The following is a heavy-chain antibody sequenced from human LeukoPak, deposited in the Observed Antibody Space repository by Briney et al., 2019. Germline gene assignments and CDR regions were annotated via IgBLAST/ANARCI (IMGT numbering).Heavy chain of an antibody. J-gene: IGHJ4*02. CDR1: GFTFSDAW. CDR3: TTALVAISLAGFLDH. V-gene: IGHV3-15*01. Sequence: GGSLRLSCAASGFTFSDAWVSWVRQAPGKGLEWVGRIKSKTDGGTTDYAVPVKGRFTISRDDSKNTLYLQMNSLKIVDTAVYYCTTALVAISLAGFLDHWGQGTLVTVSS. D-gene: IGHD3-22*01. CDR2: IKSKTDGGTT.